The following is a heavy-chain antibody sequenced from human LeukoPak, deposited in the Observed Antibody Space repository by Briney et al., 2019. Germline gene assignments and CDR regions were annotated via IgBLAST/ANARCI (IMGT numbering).Heavy chain of an antibody. Sequence: SETLSLTCAVYGGSFSGYYWSWIRQPPGKGLEWIGEINHSGSTNYNPSLKSRVTISVDTSKNQFSLKLSSVTAADTAVCYCARGTVRGIDYWGQGTLVTVSS. CDR1: GGSFSGYY. V-gene: IGHV4-34*01. D-gene: IGHD3-10*01. CDR3: ARGTVRGIDY. CDR2: INHSGST. J-gene: IGHJ4*02.